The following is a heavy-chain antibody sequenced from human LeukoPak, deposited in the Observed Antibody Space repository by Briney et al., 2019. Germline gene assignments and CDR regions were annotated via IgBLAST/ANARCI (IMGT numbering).Heavy chain of an antibody. Sequence: GGSLRLSCAASRFTVSSNYMSWVRQAPGKGLEWVSVIYSGGSTYYADSVKGRFTISRDNSKNTLYLQMNSLRAEDTAVYYCARAERANHYGSGSYYLDYWGQGTLVTVSS. CDR3: ARAERANHYGSGSYYLDY. D-gene: IGHD3-10*01. J-gene: IGHJ4*02. CDR1: RFTVSSNY. CDR2: IYSGGST. V-gene: IGHV3-53*01.